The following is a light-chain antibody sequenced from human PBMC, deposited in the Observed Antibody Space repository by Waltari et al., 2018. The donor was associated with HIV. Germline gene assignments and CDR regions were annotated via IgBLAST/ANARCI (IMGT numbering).Light chain of an antibody. CDR2: EDN. CDR3: QAWDSSPPVL. V-gene: IGLV3-1*01. J-gene: IGLJ2*01. Sequence: SYDLTQPPSLSVSPGHAAIITCSGDHLGSNYVCWYMKKPGQSPIRVISEDNKRPSGIPERFSGSNSGHTANLTISGTQPTDEADYYCQAWDSSPPVLFGGGTKLTV. CDR1: HLGSNY.